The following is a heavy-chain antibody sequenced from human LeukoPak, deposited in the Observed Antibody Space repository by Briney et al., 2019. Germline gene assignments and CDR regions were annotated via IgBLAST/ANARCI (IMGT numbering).Heavy chain of an antibody. CDR1: GGSISSYY. CDR3: ARAFTAMDY. Sequence: SETLSLTCTVSGGSISSYYWSWIRQPPGKGLEWIGYIYYSGSTNYNPSLKSRVTISVDTFKNQFSLKLSSVTAADTAVYYCARAFTAMDYWGQGTLVTVSS. V-gene: IGHV4-59*01. J-gene: IGHJ4*02. D-gene: IGHD5-18*01. CDR2: IYYSGST.